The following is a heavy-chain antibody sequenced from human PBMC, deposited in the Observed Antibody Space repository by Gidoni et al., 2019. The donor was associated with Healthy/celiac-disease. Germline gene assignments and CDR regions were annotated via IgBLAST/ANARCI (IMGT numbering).Heavy chain of an antibody. CDR1: GGTFSSYA. CDR3: ATVIYYYDSRGRLDY. D-gene: IGHD3-22*01. CDR2: IIPILGIA. V-gene: IGHV1-69*04. J-gene: IGHJ4*02. Sequence: QVQLVQSGAEVKKPGSSVKVSCKASGGTFSSYAISWVRQAPGQGLEWMGRIIPILGIANYAQKFQGRVTITADKSTSTAYMELSSLRSEDTAVYYCATVIYYYDSRGRLDYWGQGTLVTVSS.